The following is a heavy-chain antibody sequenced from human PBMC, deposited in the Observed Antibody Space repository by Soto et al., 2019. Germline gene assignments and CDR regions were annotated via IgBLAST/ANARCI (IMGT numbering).Heavy chain of an antibody. CDR2: IIPIFGTA. D-gene: IGHD2-15*01. CDR1: GGTFSSYA. CDR3: AREPGYCSGGSCYYYYGMDV. V-gene: IGHV1-69*01. J-gene: IGHJ6*02. Sequence: QVQLVQSGAEVQKPGSSVKVSCKASGGTFSSYAISWVRQAPGQGLEWMGGIIPIFGTANYAQKFQGRVKITADESTRTAYMELSSLRAEDTAVYYCAREPGYCSGGSCYYYYGMDVWGQGTTVTVSS.